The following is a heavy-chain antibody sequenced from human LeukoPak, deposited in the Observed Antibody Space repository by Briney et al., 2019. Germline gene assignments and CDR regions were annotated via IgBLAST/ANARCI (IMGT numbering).Heavy chain of an antibody. Sequence: TGGSLRLSCAASGFTFSSYAMHWVRQAPGKGLEWVAFISYDGSNKYYADSVKGRFTISRDNSKNTLYLQMNSLRAEDTAVYYCARDAVSGYEYYYYYMDVWGKGTTVTISS. V-gene: IGHV3-30*04. J-gene: IGHJ6*03. CDR1: GFTFSSYA. CDR2: ISYDGSNK. D-gene: IGHD5-12*01. CDR3: ARDAVSGYEYYYYYMDV.